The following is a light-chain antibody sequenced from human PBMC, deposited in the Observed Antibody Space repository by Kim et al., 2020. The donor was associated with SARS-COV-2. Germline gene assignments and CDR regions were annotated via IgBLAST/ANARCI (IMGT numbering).Light chain of an antibody. CDR1: QDIGND. Sequence: APGGDGVTIPCRASQDIGNDLGWYQQTPGRAPKRLIYGASNLQSGVESRFSGSGSGTAFTLTVNRLQPEDPATYVCLQHRIRPITFGEGTRREIK. V-gene: IGKV1-17*01. CDR3: LQHRIRPIT. CDR2: GAS. J-gene: IGKJ5*01.